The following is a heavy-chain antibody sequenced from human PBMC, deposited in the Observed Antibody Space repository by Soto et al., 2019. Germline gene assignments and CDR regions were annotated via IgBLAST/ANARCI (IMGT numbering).Heavy chain of an antibody. CDR1: GGSFGGYC. CDR2: INDSGST. CDR3: ARPPTGSYYYYGMDV. Sequence: SETLSLTCAVYGGSFGGYCWSWIRQPPGKGLEWIGEINDSGSTNYNSSLKSRVTISVDTSKHQISLKLNSVTAADTAVYYCARPPTGSYYYYGMDVWGQGTTVTVSS. V-gene: IGHV4-34*01. J-gene: IGHJ6*02. D-gene: IGHD1-1*01.